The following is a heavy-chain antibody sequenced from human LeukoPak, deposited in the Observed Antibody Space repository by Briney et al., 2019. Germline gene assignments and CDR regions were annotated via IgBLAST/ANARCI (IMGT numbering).Heavy chain of an antibody. D-gene: IGHD1-26*01. J-gene: IGHJ4*02. V-gene: IGHV3-7*03. CDR2: IKEDGGEI. CDR3: ARSGYSHSWDY. CDR1: GFTFSSYW. Sequence: PGGSLRLSCAASGFTFSSYWMSWVRQALGKGLEWVANIKEDGGEIHFVDSMKGRFTISRDNAKNSLYLQMNSLRGDDTAVYYCARSGYSHSWDYWGQGTLVIVSS.